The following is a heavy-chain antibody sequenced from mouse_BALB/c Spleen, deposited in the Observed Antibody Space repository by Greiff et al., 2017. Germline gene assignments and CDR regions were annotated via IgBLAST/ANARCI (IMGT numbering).Heavy chain of an antibody. CDR2: IYPGNSDT. Sequence: VQLQQSGTVLARPGASVKMSCKASGYTFTSYWMHWVKQRPGQGLEWIGAIYPGNSDTSYNQKFKGKAKLTAVTSTSTAYMELSSLTNEDSAVYYCTRDGYYEVGYFDVWGAGTTVTVSS. CDR1: GYTFTSYW. V-gene: IGHV1-5*01. D-gene: IGHD2-3*01. CDR3: TRDGYYEVGYFDV. J-gene: IGHJ1*01.